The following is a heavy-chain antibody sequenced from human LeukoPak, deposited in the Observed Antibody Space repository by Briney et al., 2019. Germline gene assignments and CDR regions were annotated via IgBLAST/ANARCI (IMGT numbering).Heavy chain of an antibody. CDR1: GYTFTNDD. J-gene: IGHJ4*02. D-gene: IGHD1-26*01. Sequence: GASVKVSCKASGYTFTNDDINWVRQATGQRLEWMGWINAGNGNTKYSQKFQGRVTITRDTSASTAYMELSSLRSEDTAVYYCARDRGWELLYFDYWGQGTLVTVSS. CDR2: INAGNGNT. CDR3: ARDRGWELLYFDY. V-gene: IGHV1-3*01.